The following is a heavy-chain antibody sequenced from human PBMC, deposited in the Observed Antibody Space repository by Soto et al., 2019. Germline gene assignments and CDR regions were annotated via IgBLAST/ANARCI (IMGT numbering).Heavy chain of an antibody. V-gene: IGHV3-49*05. D-gene: IGHD1-7*01. CDR1: GFTFGDYA. CDR2: IRSRAYGGTT. Sequence: NPGGSLRLSCTASGFTFGDYAMSWFRQAPGKGLEWVGFIRSRAYGGTTEYAASVKGRFTISRDDSKSIAYLQMNSLKTEDTAVYYCTRLAGTTRIWFDPWGQGTLVTVSS. J-gene: IGHJ5*02. CDR3: TRLAGTTRIWFDP.